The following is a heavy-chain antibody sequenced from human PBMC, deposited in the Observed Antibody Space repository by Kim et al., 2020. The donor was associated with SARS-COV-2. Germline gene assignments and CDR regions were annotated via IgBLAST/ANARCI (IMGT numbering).Heavy chain of an antibody. CDR1: GYTLTELS. CDR3: ATGDYYYDSSGTFYYYYGMDV. J-gene: IGHJ6*02. CDR2: FDPEDGET. D-gene: IGHD3-22*01. V-gene: IGHV1-24*01. Sequence: ASVKVSCKVSGYTLTELSMHWVRQAPGKGLEWMGGFDPEDGETIYAQKFQGRVTMTEDTSTDTAYMELSSLRSEDTAVYYCATGDYYYDSSGTFYYYYGMDVWGQGTRVTVSS.